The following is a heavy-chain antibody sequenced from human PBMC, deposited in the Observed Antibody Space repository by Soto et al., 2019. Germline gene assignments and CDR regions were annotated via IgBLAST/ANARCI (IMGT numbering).Heavy chain of an antibody. CDR2: IYYSGST. J-gene: IGHJ4*02. CDR1: GGSISSSSYY. Sequence: SETLSLTCTVSGGSISSSSYYWGWIRQPPGKGLEWIGSIYYSGSTYYNPSLKSRVTISVDTSKNQFSLKLSSVTAADTAVYYCARDMVAAVAFDYWGQGTLVTAPQ. D-gene: IGHD2-15*01. CDR3: ARDMVAAVAFDY. V-gene: IGHV4-39*07.